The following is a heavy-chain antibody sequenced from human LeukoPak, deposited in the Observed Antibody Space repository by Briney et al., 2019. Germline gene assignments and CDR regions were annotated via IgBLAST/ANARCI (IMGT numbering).Heavy chain of an antibody. J-gene: IGHJ3*02. Sequence: GGSLRLSCAASGFTFSSYSMNWVRQAPGKGLGWVSSISSSSSYIYYADSVKGRFTISRDNAKNSLYLQMNSLRAEDTAVYYCARLINGRSYHAFDIWGQGTMVTVSS. V-gene: IGHV3-21*01. CDR3: ARLINGRSYHAFDI. D-gene: IGHD3-16*02. CDR1: GFTFSSYS. CDR2: ISSSSSYI.